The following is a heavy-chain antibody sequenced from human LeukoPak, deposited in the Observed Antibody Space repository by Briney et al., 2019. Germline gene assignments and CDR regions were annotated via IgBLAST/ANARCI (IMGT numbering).Heavy chain of an antibody. Sequence: GGSLRLSCAASGFTFSSYGMHWVRQAPGEGLEWVAVIWYDGSNKYYADSVKGRFTISRDNSKNTLYLQMNSLRAEDTAVYYCAREGLLWFGELSGFDYWGQGTLVTVSS. J-gene: IGHJ4*02. CDR3: AREGLLWFGELSGFDY. CDR2: IWYDGSNK. D-gene: IGHD3-10*01. CDR1: GFTFSSYG. V-gene: IGHV3-33*01.